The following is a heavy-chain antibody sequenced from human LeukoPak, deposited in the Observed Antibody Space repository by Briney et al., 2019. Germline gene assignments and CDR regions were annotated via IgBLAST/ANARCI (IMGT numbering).Heavy chain of an antibody. J-gene: IGHJ6*03. V-gene: IGHV3-15*01. CDR3: TTDTDSSSYYYYYYYMDV. CDR2: IKSKTDGGTT. CDR1: GFTFSNAW. Sequence: GGSLRLSCAASGFTFSNAWMSWVRQAPGKGLEWVGRIKSKTDGGTTDYAVPVKGRFTISRDDSKNTLYLQMNSLKTEDTAVYYCTTDTDSSSYYYYYYYMDVWGKGTTVTVSS. D-gene: IGHD6-13*01.